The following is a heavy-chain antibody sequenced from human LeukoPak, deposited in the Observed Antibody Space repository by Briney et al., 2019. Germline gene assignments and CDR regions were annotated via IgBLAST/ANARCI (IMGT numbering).Heavy chain of an antibody. V-gene: IGHV1-2*06. D-gene: IGHD2-2*01. CDR1: GYTFTGYY. J-gene: IGHJ6*02. CDR3: AREADDIVVVPAAANYYYYGMDV. Sequence: ASVKVSCKASGYTFTGYYMHWVRQAPGQGLEWMGRINPNSGGTNYAQKFQGRVTMTRDTSISTAYMELSRLRSDDTAVYYCAREADDIVVVPAAANYYYYGMDVWGQGTTVTVSS. CDR2: INPNSGGT.